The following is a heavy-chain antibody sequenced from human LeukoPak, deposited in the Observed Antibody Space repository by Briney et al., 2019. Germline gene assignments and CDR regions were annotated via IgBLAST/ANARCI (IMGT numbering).Heavy chain of an antibody. V-gene: IGHV1-69*01. J-gene: IGHJ4*02. CDR2: IIPIFGTA. CDR3: ARGNWNDRGYYFDY. D-gene: IGHD1-1*01. CDR1: GGTFSSYA. Sequence: ASVKVSCQASGGTFSSYAISWVRQAPGQGLEWMGGIIPIFGTANYAQKFQGRVTITADESTSTAYMELSSLRSEDTAVYYCARGNWNDRGYYFDYWGQGTLVTVSS.